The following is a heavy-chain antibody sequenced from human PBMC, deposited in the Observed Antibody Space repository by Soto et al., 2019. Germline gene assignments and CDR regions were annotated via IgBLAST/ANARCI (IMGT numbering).Heavy chain of an antibody. J-gene: IGHJ6*02. V-gene: IGHV4-4*07. CDR2: IYSDGTT. CDR1: GGSISGYY. CDR3: SRVGCSNSKCYTRGMDV. D-gene: IGHD2-2*01. Sequence: TLSLTCTVSGGSISGYYWSWVRQPAGKGLEWVGRIYSDGTTNYSPSLKSRVTMSLDTSKDQFSLHLNSVTAADTAVYYCSRVGCSNSKCYTRGMDVWGQGTTVTVSS.